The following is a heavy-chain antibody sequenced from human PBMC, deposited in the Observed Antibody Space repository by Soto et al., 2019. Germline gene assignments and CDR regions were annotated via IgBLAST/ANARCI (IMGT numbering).Heavy chain of an antibody. CDR1: GFTFSSYG. CDR2: ISYDGSNK. CDR3: XXXXXXXXXLVSTFDY. J-gene: IGHJ4*02. V-gene: IGHV3-30*03. Sequence: QVQLVESGGGVVQPGRSLRLSCAASGFTFSSYGMHWVRQAPGKGLEWVAVISYDGSNKYYADSVKGRFTISRDNSKNTLXXXXXXXXXXXXXXXXXXXXXXXXXXLVSTFDYWGQGTLVTVSS. D-gene: IGHD6-13*01.